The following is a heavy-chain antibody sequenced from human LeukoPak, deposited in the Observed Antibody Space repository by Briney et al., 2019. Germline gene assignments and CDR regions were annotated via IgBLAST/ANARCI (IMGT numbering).Heavy chain of an antibody. CDR3: AREGPGNFRGFDY. CDR2: MNPNSGNT. CDR1: GYTFTSYD. J-gene: IGHJ4*02. V-gene: IGHV1-8*01. D-gene: IGHD3-16*02. Sequence: ASVKVSCKASGYTFTSYDINWVRQATGQGLEWLGWMNPNSGNTGYAQNFQGRVILTRNTSIDTAYMELSSLRAEDTAVYYCAREGPGNFRGFDYWGQGTLVTVSS.